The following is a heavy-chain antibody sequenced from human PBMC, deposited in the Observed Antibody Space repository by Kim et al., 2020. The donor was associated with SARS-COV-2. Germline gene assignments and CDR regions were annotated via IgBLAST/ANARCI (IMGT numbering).Heavy chain of an antibody. V-gene: IGHV3-73*01. CDR1: GFTFSDSA. J-gene: IGHJ3*02. Sequence: GGSLRLSCAASGFTFSDSAMHWVRQASGKGLEWVGRIRSKANSYATTYAASVKGRFTISRDDSKNTVYLQMNSLKTEDTAVYYCTRVPGTKLAVWYAYDIWGQGTMVTVSS. CDR2: IRSKANSYAT. D-gene: IGHD3-16*01. CDR3: TRVPGTKLAVWYAYDI.